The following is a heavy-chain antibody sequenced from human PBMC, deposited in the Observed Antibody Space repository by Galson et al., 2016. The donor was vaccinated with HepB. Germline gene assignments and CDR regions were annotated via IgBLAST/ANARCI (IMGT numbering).Heavy chain of an antibody. CDR1: GASFSGYF. V-gene: IGHV4-34*01. J-gene: IGHJ5*02. CDR2: VNYSGDT. D-gene: IGHD3-3*01. CDR3: SRARIHLRLATAPTSPRLKFDA. Sequence: SETLSLTCGVSGASFSGYFWSWVRQPPGKGLEWIGEVNYSGDTNYTPSLKSRVTMSVDTSRNQFSLNLTSVTAADTAVYYWSRARIHLRLATAPTSPRLKFDAWGQGIQVTVSS.